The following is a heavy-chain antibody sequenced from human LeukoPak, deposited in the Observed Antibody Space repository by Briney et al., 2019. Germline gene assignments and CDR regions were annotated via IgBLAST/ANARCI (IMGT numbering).Heavy chain of an antibody. CDR3: ARVDYYNSSGYYLDY. CDR1: GGSISSYY. D-gene: IGHD3-22*01. Sequence: PSETLSLTCTVSGGSISSYYWSWIRQPPGRGLEWIGNIYHSGSTYYSPSLKSRVTISVDTSKNQFSLKLSSVTAADTAVYYCARVDYYNSSGYYLDYWGQGTLVTVSS. V-gene: IGHV4-4*08. J-gene: IGHJ4*02. CDR2: IYHSGST.